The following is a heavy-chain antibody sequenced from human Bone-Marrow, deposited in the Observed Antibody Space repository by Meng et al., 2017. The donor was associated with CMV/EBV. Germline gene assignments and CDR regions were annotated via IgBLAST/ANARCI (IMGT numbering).Heavy chain of an antibody. Sequence: SQTLSLTCAISGDSVSSNSAAWNWIRQSPSRGLEWLRRTYYRSKWYNDYAVSVKSRITINPDTSKNQFSLQLNSVTPEDTAVYYCAQDIVVVPAAMDGYYYGMDVWGQGNTVTFSS. CDR1: GDSVSSNSAA. D-gene: IGHD2-2*01. J-gene: IGHJ6*02. V-gene: IGHV6-1*01. CDR3: AQDIVVVPAAMDGYYYGMDV. CDR2: TYYRSKWYN.